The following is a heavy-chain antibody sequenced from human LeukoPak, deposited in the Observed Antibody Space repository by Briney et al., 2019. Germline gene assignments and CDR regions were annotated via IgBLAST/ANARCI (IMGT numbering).Heavy chain of an antibody. D-gene: IGHD3-22*01. V-gene: IGHV3-20*04. Sequence: GGSLRLSCAASGFTFDDYGMSWVRQAPGKGLEWVSGINWNGGITGYAHAVKGQFTISRDNAKNSLYLQTNSLRAEDTVLYYCARESYDSSGDQGYYYYYMDVWGKGTTVTVSS. CDR1: GFTFDDYG. CDR2: INWNGGIT. J-gene: IGHJ6*03. CDR3: ARESYDSSGDQGYYYYYMDV.